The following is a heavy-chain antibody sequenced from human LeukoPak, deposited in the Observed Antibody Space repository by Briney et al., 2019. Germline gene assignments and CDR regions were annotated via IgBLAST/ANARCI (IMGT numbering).Heavy chain of an antibody. CDR2: IYYSGST. CDR3: ARVYYGSGSYYYYYYGMDV. Sequence: PSETLSLTCTVSGGSISSGDYYWSWIRQPPGKGLEWIGYIYYSGSTYYNPSLKSRVTISVDTSKNQFSLKLSSVTAADTAVYYCARVYYGSGSYYYYYYGMDVWGQGTTATVSS. V-gene: IGHV4-30-4*01. D-gene: IGHD3-10*01. CDR1: GGSISSGDYY. J-gene: IGHJ6*02.